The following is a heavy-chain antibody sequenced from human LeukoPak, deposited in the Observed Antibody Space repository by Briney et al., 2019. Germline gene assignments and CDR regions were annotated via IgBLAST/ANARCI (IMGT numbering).Heavy chain of an antibody. CDR2: VSSDGINK. V-gene: IGHV3-30-3*01. CDR3: AREKDYGDYIDF. CDR1: GFTFNEYA. D-gene: IGHD4-17*01. J-gene: IGHJ4*02. Sequence: GGSLRLSCAASGFTFNEYAIHWVRQAPGKGLEWVAVVSSDGINKYYADSVKGRFTISRDNSKNTLYLQMNSLRLEDTAVYYCAREKDYGDYIDFWGQGTLVTVSS.